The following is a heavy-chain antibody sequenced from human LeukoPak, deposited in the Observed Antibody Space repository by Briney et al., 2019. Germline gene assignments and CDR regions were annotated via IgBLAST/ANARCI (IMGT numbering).Heavy chain of an antibody. CDR3: AREFTIFGVVIQRYDAFDV. Sequence: GRSLRLSCAASGFTFSDHTIHWVRQAPGKGLEWVAVMSNDGSIKKYANSVKGRFTISRDNSKSSLYLQMDSLRAEDTAVYYCAREFTIFGVVIQRYDAFDVWGQGTMVTVSS. D-gene: IGHD3-3*01. CDR2: MSNDGSIK. V-gene: IGHV3-30-3*01. CDR1: GFTFSDHT. J-gene: IGHJ3*01.